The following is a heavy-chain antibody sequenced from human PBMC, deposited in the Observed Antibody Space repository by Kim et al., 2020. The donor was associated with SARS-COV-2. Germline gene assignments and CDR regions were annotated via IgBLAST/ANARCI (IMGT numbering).Heavy chain of an antibody. CDR3: AREILNSSSLYYYYGMDV. CDR2: IYYSGST. J-gene: IGHJ6*02. V-gene: IGHV4-31*03. D-gene: IGHD6-6*01. CDR1: GGSISSGGYY. Sequence: SETLSLTCTVSGGSISSGGYYWSWIRQHPGKGLEWIGYIYYSGSTYYNPSLKSRVTISVDTSKNQFSLKLSSVTAADTAVYYCAREILNSSSLYYYYGMDVWGQGTTVTVSS.